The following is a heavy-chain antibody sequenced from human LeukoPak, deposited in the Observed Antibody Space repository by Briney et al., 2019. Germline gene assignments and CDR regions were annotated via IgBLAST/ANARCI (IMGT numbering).Heavy chain of an antibody. CDR1: GYSISSGCY. D-gene: IGHD3-22*01. CDR3: ASTMMPKDAFDI. J-gene: IGHJ3*02. V-gene: IGHV4-38-2*01. Sequence: SETLSLTCAVSGYSISSGCYWGWIRQPPGKGLEWIGSIYHSGSTYYNPSLKSRVTISVDTSKNQFSLKLSSVTAADTAVYYCASTMMPKDAFDIWGQGTMVTVSS. CDR2: IYHSGST.